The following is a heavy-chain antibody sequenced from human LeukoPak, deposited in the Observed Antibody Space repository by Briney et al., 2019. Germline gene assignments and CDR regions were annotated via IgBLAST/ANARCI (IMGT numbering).Heavy chain of an antibody. D-gene: IGHD2-21*02. CDR2: MNPNSGNT. CDR3: ARGRLVVTAILDWFDP. V-gene: IGHV1-8*01. Sequence: PGASVKVSCKASGYTFTSYDINWVRQATGQGLEWMGWMNPNSGNTGYAQKFQGRVTMTRNTSISTAYMELSSLRSEDTAVYYCARGRLVVTAILDWFDPWGQGTLVTVSS. CDR1: GYTFTSYD. J-gene: IGHJ5*02.